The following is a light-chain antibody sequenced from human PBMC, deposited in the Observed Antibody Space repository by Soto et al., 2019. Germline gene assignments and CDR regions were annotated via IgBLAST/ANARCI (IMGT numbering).Light chain of an antibody. J-gene: IGKJ1*01. CDR1: QSISSS. V-gene: IGKV3-15*01. CDR2: GVS. Sequence: MTQSPATLSVSPGESATLSCRASQSISSSKLAWYQQYPGQAPRLLLFGVSNRATGMPARFSGSGSGTEFSLTISSLQSEDFAVYYCQQYDYWPRTFGQGTKVDNK. CDR3: QQYDYWPRT.